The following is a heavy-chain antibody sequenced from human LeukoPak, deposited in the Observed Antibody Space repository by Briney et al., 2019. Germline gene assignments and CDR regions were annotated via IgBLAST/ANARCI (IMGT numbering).Heavy chain of an antibody. D-gene: IGHD3-22*01. Sequence: GASVKVSCKASGYTFTSYDINWVRQATGQGLEWMGWMNPNSGNTGYAQKFQGRVTITRNTSISTAYMELSSLRSEDTAVYYCARYGGDHSSGYYWFDPWGQGTLVTVSS. J-gene: IGHJ5*02. V-gene: IGHV1-8*03. CDR3: ARYGGDHSSGYYWFDP. CDR1: GYTFTSYD. CDR2: MNPNSGNT.